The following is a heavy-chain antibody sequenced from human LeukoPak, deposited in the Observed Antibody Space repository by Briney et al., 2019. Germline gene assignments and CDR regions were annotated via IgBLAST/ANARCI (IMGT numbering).Heavy chain of an antibody. J-gene: IGHJ2*01. Sequence: SETLSLTCTISGGSISSYYWSWIRQPPGKRLEWIGHVYYTGSTTYNPSLKCRVPTSVDTSKNQFSLKLSSVTAVDTAVYYCTAASGSYWYFDLWGRGTLVTVSS. CDR3: TAASGSYWYFDL. D-gene: IGHD6-13*01. CDR1: GGSISSYY. V-gene: IGHV4-59*01. CDR2: VYYTGST.